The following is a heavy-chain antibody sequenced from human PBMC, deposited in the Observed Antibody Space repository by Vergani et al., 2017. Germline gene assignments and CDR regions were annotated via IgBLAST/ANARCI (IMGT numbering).Heavy chain of an antibody. CDR1: GGSISSYY. Sequence: QVQLQESGPGLVKPSETLSLTCTVSGGSISSYYWSWIRQPPGKGLEWIGYIYYSGSTNYNPSLKSRVTISVDTSKNQFSLKLRSVTAADTAVYYCARVRLVPAAIYYMDVWGKGTTVTVSS. J-gene: IGHJ6*03. D-gene: IGHD2-2*01. CDR2: IYYSGST. V-gene: IGHV4-59*01. CDR3: ARVRLVPAAIYYMDV.